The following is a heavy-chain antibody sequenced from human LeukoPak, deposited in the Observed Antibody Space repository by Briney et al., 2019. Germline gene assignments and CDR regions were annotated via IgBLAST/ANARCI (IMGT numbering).Heavy chain of an antibody. Sequence: SETLSLTCAVYGGSFSGYYWSWIRQPSGKGLEWIGEINHSGSTNYNPSLKSRVTISVDTSKNQFSLKLSSVTAADTAVYYCARGRFGIPVLDYWGQGTLVTVSS. CDR2: INHSGST. D-gene: IGHD3-9*01. J-gene: IGHJ4*02. CDR1: GGSFSGYY. CDR3: ARGRFGIPVLDY. V-gene: IGHV4-34*01.